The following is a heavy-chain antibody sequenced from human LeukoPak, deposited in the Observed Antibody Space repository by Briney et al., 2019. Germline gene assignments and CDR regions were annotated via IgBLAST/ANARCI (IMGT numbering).Heavy chain of an antibody. J-gene: IGHJ4*02. V-gene: IGHV3-7*01. CDR3: ARLEGQQLTSFFDY. CDR1: GFTFSSYW. Sequence: PGGSLRLSCAASGFTFSSYWMSWVRQAPGKGLEWVANIKQDGSEKYYVDSVKGRFTISRDNAKNSLYLQMNSLRAEDTAVYYCARLEGQQLTSFFDYWGQGTLVTVSS. CDR2: IKQDGSEK. D-gene: IGHD6-13*01.